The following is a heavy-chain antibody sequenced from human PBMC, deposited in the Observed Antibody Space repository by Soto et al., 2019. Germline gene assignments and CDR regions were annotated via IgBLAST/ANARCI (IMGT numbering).Heavy chain of an antibody. D-gene: IGHD1-26*01. Sequence: PGGSLRLSCAVSGFSFSSYCMNWVRQAPGKGLEWVSSISSSSSYIYYADSVKGRFTISRDNAKNTLYLQMNSLRAEDTAVYFCVRDDPGLGMDYWGLGTLVTVSS. CDR1: GFSFSSYC. CDR2: ISSSSSYI. J-gene: IGHJ4*02. CDR3: VRDDPGLGMDY. V-gene: IGHV3-21*01.